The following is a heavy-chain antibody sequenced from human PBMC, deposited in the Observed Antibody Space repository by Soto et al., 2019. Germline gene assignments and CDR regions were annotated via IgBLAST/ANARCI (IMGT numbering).Heavy chain of an antibody. D-gene: IGHD3-3*01. CDR2: ISGSDGKT. CDR3: ARWSYLDY. Sequence: GGSLRLSCAASGFSFGSYALSWVRQAPGKGLEWVSTISGSDGKTFYADSVKGRFSISRDTSQSTLYLQMNSLRADDTAMYYCARWSYLDYWGQGTRVTFSS. V-gene: IGHV3-23*01. J-gene: IGHJ4*02. CDR1: GFSFGSYA.